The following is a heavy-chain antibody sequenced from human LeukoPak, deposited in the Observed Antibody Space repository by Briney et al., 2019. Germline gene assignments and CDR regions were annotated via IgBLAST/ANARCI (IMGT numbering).Heavy chain of an antibody. J-gene: IGHJ4*02. V-gene: IGHV3-74*01. CDR2: INADGSRT. D-gene: IGHD2-21*02. Sequence: PGGSLRLSCAASGFTFSSSWMHWVRQAPGKGLVWVSRINADGSRTSHAYSEKGLFTISRDNAKNTVYLQMNSLRAEDTAVYCCARGVGGDRDYWGQGTLVTVSS. CDR3: ARGVGGDRDY. CDR1: GFTFSSSW.